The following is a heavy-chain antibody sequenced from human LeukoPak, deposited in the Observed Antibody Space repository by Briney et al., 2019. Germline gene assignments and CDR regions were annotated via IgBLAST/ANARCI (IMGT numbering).Heavy chain of an antibody. V-gene: IGHV4-39*01. Sequence: SETLSLTCTVSGDSISSGDYYWGWIRQPPGQGLEFIGIIYYSGSTSHNPSLRSRVTLSVDTSKNQFSLKLTSVTAADTAVYHCARHLRYCAYLPDYWGQGTLVTVSS. CDR2: IYYSGST. CDR3: ARHLRYCAYLPDY. D-gene: IGHD2-21*01. CDR1: GDSISSGDYY. J-gene: IGHJ4*02.